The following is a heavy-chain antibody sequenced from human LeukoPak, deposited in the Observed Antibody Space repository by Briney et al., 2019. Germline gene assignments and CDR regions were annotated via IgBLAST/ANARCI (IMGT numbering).Heavy chain of an antibody. J-gene: IGHJ5*02. D-gene: IGHD6-13*01. V-gene: IGHV4-39*07. Sequence: SETLSLTCTVSGGSISSSSYYWGWIRQPPGKGLEWIGSIYYSGSTYYNPSLKSRVTISVDTSKNQYSLKLSSVTAADTAVYYCARDRPPKEYSSSWSRRGWFDPWGQGTLVTVSS. CDR2: IYYSGST. CDR3: ARDRPPKEYSSSWSRRGWFDP. CDR1: GGSISSSSYY.